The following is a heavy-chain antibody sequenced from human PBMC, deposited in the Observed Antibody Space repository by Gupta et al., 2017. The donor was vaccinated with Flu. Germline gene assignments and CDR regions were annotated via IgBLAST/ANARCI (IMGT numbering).Heavy chain of an antibody. CDR3: TIVTGLLVDY. CDR2: IKSVSVGATI. D-gene: IGHD4-17*01. V-gene: IGHV3-15*01. Sequence: DVQLVESGGGLVKPGGSLRLSCGGSGFTFSNAWMSWVRQAPGKGLEWLARIKSVSVGATIDYAAPVKGRFTISRDDSNGALYLQLNSLKTEDTAIYYCTIVTGLLVDYWGQGTLVTVSS. CDR1: GFTFSNAW. J-gene: IGHJ4*02.